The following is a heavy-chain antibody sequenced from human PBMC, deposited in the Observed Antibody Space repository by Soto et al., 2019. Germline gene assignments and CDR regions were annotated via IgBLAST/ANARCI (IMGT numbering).Heavy chain of an antibody. CDR3: ARGLRLGELSFNWFDP. D-gene: IGHD3-16*02. J-gene: IGHJ5*02. Sequence: SETLSLTCAVSGGSISSGGYSWSWIRQPPGKGLEWIGYIYHSGSTYYNPSLKSRVTTSVDRSKNQFSLKLSSVTAADTAVYYCARGLRLGELSFNWFDPWGQGTLVTVSS. CDR1: GGSISSGGYS. CDR2: IYHSGST. V-gene: IGHV4-30-2*01.